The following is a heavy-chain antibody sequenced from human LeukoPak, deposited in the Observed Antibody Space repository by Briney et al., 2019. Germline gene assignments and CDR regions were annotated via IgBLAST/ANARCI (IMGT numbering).Heavy chain of an antibody. V-gene: IGHV1-46*01. CDR2: INPSGSST. CDR3: ARDTLKRSPGYSYGPYYFDY. CDR1: GNTFTNHY. D-gene: IGHD5-18*01. Sequence: ASVKVSCKAFGNTFTNHYMHWVRQAPGQGLEWMGIINPSGSSTSYAQKFQGRVTMTRDMSTDTVYMELSSLRSEDTAVYYCARDTLKRSPGYSYGPYYFDYWGQGTLVTVSS. J-gene: IGHJ4*02.